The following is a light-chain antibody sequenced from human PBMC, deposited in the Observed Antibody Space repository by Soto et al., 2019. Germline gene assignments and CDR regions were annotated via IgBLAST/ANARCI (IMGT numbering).Light chain of an antibody. V-gene: IGKV3D-11*01. CDR3: RQRSNWPTWT. J-gene: IGKJ1*01. Sequence: EIVLTQSPATLSLSPGEGVTLSCRASQGIGDTLAWYQHKPGQTPRLLIYDTSNRATGIPARFSGSGSGTDFTLTISSLEPEDFAVYYCRQRSNWPTWTFGQGTKVDIK. CDR1: QGIGDT. CDR2: DTS.